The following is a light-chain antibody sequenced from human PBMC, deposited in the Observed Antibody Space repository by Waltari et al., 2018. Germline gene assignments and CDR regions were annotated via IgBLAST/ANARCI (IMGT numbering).Light chain of an antibody. V-gene: IGKV1-9*01. CDR2: ATS. CDR3: QQVNTYSWT. CDR1: RGISSY. Sequence: DIHLTQSPSYLSAPVGDRVTITCRASRGISSYLAWYQQKPGKAPKLLIYATSTLQSGVPLRFSGSGSGTEFTLTISSLQPEDFATYYCQQVNTYSWTFGQGTKVEIK. J-gene: IGKJ1*01.